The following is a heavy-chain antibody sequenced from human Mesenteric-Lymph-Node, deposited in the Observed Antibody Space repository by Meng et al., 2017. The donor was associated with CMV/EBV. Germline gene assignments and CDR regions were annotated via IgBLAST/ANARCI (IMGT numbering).Heavy chain of an antibody. CDR3: ARGLKYYDSWTGCPPFDY. CDR1: GYVFTNFD. CDR2: MNPNSGDAGT. Sequence: ASVKVSCKASGYVFTNFDINWVRQATGQGLEWMGWMNPNSGDAGTGYAQKFQGRVTMTWNTAISTAYMELSSLRSDDTAVYYCARGLKYYDSWTGCPPFDYWGQGTLVTVSS. J-gene: IGHJ4*02. V-gene: IGHV1-8*01. D-gene: IGHD3-3*01.